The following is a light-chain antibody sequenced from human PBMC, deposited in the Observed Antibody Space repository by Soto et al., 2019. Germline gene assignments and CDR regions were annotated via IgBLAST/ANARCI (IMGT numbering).Light chain of an antibody. Sequence: EIVLTQSPATLSLSPGERATLSCRASQSVSSYLAWYQQKPGQAPRLLIYDASNRATGIPARFSGSGSGTDVTLTISSLEPEDFAGYYCQQRSNWRPITFGGGTKVEIK. CDR2: DAS. V-gene: IGKV3-11*01. CDR3: QQRSNWRPIT. CDR1: QSVSSY. J-gene: IGKJ4*01.